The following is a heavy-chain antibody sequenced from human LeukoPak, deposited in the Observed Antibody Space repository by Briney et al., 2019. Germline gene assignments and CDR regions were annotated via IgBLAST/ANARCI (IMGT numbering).Heavy chain of an antibody. CDR3: SRRALIPTSRYQHLDY. J-gene: IGHJ4*02. D-gene: IGHD2-2*01. Sequence: GESLKISCKGSGYSFTSYWIGWVRQMPGKGLEWMGIIYPGDSDTRYSPSFQGQVTISADKSISTAYLQWSSLRVSDTARAFCSRRALIPTSRYQHLDYWGQGTLVTVSS. CDR2: IYPGDSDT. V-gene: IGHV5-51*01. CDR1: GYSFTSYW.